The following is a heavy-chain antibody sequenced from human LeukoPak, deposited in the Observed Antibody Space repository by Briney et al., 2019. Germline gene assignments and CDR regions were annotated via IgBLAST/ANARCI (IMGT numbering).Heavy chain of an antibody. CDR2: IEYSGST. D-gene: IGHD3-22*01. J-gene: IGHJ3*02. V-gene: IGHV4-39*07. CDR3: ASDPRYDRSPEDAFDI. CDR1: GCSISSSSYY. Sequence: SETLSFTGTVSGCSISSSSYYWGWTRQPPGKGLERIGSIEYSGSTYYNPSLKSRVTISVDTSKNQFSLKLSSVTAPDTAVYSCASDPRYDRSPEDAFDIWGQGTMVTVS.